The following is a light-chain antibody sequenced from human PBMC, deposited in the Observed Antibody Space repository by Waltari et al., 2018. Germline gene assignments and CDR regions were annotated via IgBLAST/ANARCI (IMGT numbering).Light chain of an antibody. J-gene: IGKJ4*01. CDR2: GAS. Sequence: IVMTQSPATLSVSPGERATLSCRASQSVSSNLAWYQQKPGQAPRLLIYGASTRATGSPARFSGSGSGTEFTLTISSLQSEDFAVYYCQQYNNWPPTFGGGTKVEIK. CDR3: QQYNNWPPT. V-gene: IGKV3-15*01. CDR1: QSVSSN.